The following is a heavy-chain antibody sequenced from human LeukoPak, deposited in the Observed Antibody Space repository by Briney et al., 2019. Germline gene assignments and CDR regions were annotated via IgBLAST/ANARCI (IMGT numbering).Heavy chain of an antibody. V-gene: IGHV4-39*07. J-gene: IGHJ6*03. CDR3: ARVRWDFMVRGVMDGNLWYYYYMDV. CDR2: IYSSGST. D-gene: IGHD3-10*01. Sequence: SETLSLTCSVSGASISSGSNYWGWIRQPPGKTLEWIGSIYSSGSTYYNSSLQSRVIIIIDTPKNHFSLTLSSVTAADTAVYYCARVRWDFMVRGVMDGNLWYYYYMDVWGKGTTVTISS. CDR1: GASISSGSNY.